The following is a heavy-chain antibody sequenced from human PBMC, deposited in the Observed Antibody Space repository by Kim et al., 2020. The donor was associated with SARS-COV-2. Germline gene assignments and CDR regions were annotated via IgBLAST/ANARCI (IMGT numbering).Heavy chain of an antibody. V-gene: IGHV3-7*03. CDR1: GSTFSSYW. D-gene: IGHD5-12*01. Sequence: GGSLRLSCEASGSTFSSYWMSWVRQAAGKGLEWVANIKEDGSEKYYVDSVKGRLTISRDNAKNSLYLQMDSLRAGDTAVYYCVRDGYSGHDLAFDIWGPGTMVTVSS. J-gene: IGHJ3*02. CDR2: IKEDGSEK. CDR3: VRDGYSGHDLAFDI.